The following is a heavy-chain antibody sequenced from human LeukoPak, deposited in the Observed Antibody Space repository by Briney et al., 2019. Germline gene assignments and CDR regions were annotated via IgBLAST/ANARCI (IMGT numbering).Heavy chain of an antibody. CDR2: IIPILGIA. V-gene: IGHV1-69*04. CDR1: GGTFSSYA. J-gene: IGHJ4*02. D-gene: IGHD5-18*01. CDR3: ARDAGYSYGFLGPCPPKN. Sequence: ASVKVSCKASGGTFSSYAISWVRQAPGQGLEGMGRIIPILGIANYAQKFQGRVTITADKSTSTAYMELSSLRSEDTAVYYCARDAGYSYGFLGPCPPKNWGQGTLVTVSS.